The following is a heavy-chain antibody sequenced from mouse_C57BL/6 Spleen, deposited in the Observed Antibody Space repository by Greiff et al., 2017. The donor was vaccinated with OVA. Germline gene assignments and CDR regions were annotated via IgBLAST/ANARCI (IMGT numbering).Heavy chain of an antibody. D-gene: IGHD4-1*01. Sequence: EVKVVESGGGLVKPGGSLKLSCAASGFTFSSYAMSWVRQTPEKRLEWVATISDGGSYTYYPDNVKGRFTISRDNAKNNLYLQMSHLKSEDTAMYYCARDQLTGMDYWGQGTSVTVSS. CDR2: ISDGGSYT. V-gene: IGHV5-4*01. J-gene: IGHJ4*01. CDR1: GFTFSSYA. CDR3: ARDQLTGMDY.